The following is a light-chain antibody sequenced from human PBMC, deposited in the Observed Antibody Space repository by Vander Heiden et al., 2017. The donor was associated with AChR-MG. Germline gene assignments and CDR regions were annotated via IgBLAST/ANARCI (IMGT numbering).Light chain of an antibody. CDR1: QSVRSNY. V-gene: IGKV3D-20*01. J-gene: IGKJ1*01. Sequence: ELVLTRSPGTLSLSPGERATLSCGASQSVRSNYLAWYQQKPGLAPRLLIYDASSRATGIPDRFSGSGSGTDFALTISRLEPEDFAVDYCQQYDSSPRTFGQGTKVEIK. CDR2: DAS. CDR3: QQYDSSPRT.